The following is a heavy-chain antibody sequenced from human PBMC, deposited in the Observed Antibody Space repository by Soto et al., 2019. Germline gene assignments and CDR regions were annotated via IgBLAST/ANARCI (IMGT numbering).Heavy chain of an antibody. CDR1: GFTFSSYA. D-gene: IGHD3-3*01. CDR2: ISGSGGST. Sequence: EVQLLESGGGLVQPGGSLRLSCAASGFTFSSYAMSWVRQAPGKRLEWVSAISGSGGSTYYADSVKGRFTISRDNSKNTLYLQMNSLRAEDTAVYYCAKEGGYYDFWSGYYPPIDYWGQGTLVTVSS. V-gene: IGHV3-23*01. J-gene: IGHJ4*02. CDR3: AKEGGYYDFWSGYYPPIDY.